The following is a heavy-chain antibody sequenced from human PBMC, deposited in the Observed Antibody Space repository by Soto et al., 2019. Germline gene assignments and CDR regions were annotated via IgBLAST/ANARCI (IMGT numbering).Heavy chain of an antibody. V-gene: IGHV4-39*01. CDR2: TYYXGST. D-gene: IGHD3-10*01. J-gene: IGHJ4*02. CDR3: ARLYGSGSRLVDY. Sequence: XXTLSLTCTVSCGSITSSSYYWGWIRQPTPKGLESIXSTYYXGSTYSKPSLGXAVTISVAXSKKKFSMKLSSVNAADKAVYYCARLYGSGSRLVDYWGKGTLVAVSS. CDR1: CGSITSSSYY.